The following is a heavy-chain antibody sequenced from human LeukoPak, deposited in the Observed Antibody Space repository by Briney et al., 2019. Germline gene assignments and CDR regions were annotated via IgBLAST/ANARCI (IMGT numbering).Heavy chain of an antibody. J-gene: IGHJ5*02. D-gene: IGHD3-22*01. Sequence: SVKVSCKASGGTFSSYAISWVRQAPGQGLEWMGGIIPIFGTANYAQKFQGRVTITADESTSTAYMELSSLRSEDTAVYYCARGFNTYCYDSSGYLNWFDPWGQGTLVTVSS. CDR3: ARGFNTYCYDSSGYLNWFDP. CDR2: IIPIFGTA. V-gene: IGHV1-69*13. CDR1: GGTFSSYA.